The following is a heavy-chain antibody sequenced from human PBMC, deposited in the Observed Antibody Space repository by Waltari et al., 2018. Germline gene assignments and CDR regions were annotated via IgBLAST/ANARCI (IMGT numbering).Heavy chain of an antibody. CDR3: AREAGYSYGYDAFDI. CDR1: GFTFSSYG. Sequence: QVQLVESGGGVVQPGRSLRLSCSASGFTFSSYGMPWVRQAPGKGLEWVAVIWYDGSNKYYADSVKGRFTISRDNSKNTLYLQMNSLRAEDTAVYYCAREAGYSYGYDAFDIWGQGTMVTVSS. V-gene: IGHV3-33*01. D-gene: IGHD5-18*01. J-gene: IGHJ3*02. CDR2: IWYDGSNK.